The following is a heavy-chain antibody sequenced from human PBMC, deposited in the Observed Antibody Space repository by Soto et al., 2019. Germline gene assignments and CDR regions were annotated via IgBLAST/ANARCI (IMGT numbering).Heavy chain of an antibody. D-gene: IGHD3-22*01. CDR2: IYYSGST. V-gene: IGHV4-59*08. J-gene: IGHJ4*02. CDR3: ARSDHYYYDSSGYWDY. Sequence: ETLSLTCTVSGGSISSYYWSWIRQPPGKGLEWIGYIYYSGSTNYNPSLKSRLTISVDTSKNQFSLKLSSVTAADTAVYYCARSDHYYYDSSGYWDYWGQGTLVTVSS. CDR1: GGSISSYY.